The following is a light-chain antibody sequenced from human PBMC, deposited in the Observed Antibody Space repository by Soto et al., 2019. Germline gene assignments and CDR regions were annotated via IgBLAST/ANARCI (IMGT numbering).Light chain of an antibody. CDR3: MQSTQLPPT. Sequence: DIVMTQSPDSLAVSLGERATINCKSSQSVFYSSNNKNYLAWYLQKPGQSPQLLIYEVSTRVSGVPDRFSGSGSGTDFTIEISRVETDDVGIYDGMQSTQLPPTFGQGTRLEIK. CDR1: QSVFYSSNNKNY. CDR2: EVS. V-gene: IGKV4-1*01. J-gene: IGKJ5*01.